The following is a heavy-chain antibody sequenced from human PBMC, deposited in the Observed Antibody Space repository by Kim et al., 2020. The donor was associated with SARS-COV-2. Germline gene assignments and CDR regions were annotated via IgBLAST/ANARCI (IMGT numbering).Heavy chain of an antibody. CDR3: AKDQSEGAFDI. CDR1: GFTFDDYA. V-gene: IGHV3-9*01. Sequence: GGSLRLSCAASGFTFDDYAMHWVRQAPGKGLEWVSGISWNSGSIGYADSVKGRFTISRDNAKNSLYLQMNSLRAEDTALYYCAKDQSEGAFDIWGQGTMVTVSS. J-gene: IGHJ3*02. CDR2: ISWNSGSI.